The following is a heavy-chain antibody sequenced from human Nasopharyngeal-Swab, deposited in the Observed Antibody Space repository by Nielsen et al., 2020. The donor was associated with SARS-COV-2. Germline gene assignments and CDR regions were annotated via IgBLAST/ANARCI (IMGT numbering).Heavy chain of an antibody. V-gene: IGHV2-26*01. CDR3: ARMAEVATEKFDY. J-gene: IGHJ4*02. D-gene: IGHD5-24*01. Sequence: WIRQPPGKALEWLAHIFSNDEKSYSTSLKSRLTISKDTSKSQVVLTMTNMDPVDTATYYCARMAEVATEKFDYWGQGTLVTVSS. CDR2: IFSNDEK.